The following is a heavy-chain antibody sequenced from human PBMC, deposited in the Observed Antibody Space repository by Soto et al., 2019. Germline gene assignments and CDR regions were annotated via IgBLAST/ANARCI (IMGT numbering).Heavy chain of an antibody. CDR2: INHSGST. V-gene: IGHV4-34*01. D-gene: IGHD5-12*01. Sequence: SETLSLTCAVYGGSFSGYYWSWIRQPPGKGLEWIGEINHSGSTNYNPSLKSRVTISVDTSKNQFSLKLSSVTAADTAVYYCARGSAGSGYEGGILNDYWGQGTLVTVSS. J-gene: IGHJ4*02. CDR3: ARGSAGSGYEGGILNDY. CDR1: GGSFSGYY.